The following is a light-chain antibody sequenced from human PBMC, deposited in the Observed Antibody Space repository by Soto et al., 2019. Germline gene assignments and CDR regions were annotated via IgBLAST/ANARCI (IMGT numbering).Light chain of an antibody. V-gene: IGKV1-5*03. CDR3: QQYNNYPWT. CDR2: KAS. J-gene: IGKJ1*01. CDR1: QSISSW. Sequence: DIQMTQSPSTLSASVGDRVTITCRASQSISSWLAWYQQKPGKAPKLLIYKASSAESGVPSRFSGSGSGTEITLTISRLQPDDFATYYCQQYNNYPWTFGQGTKVEIK.